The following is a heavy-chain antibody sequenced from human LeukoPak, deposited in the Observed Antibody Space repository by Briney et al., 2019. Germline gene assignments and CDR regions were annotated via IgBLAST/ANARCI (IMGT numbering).Heavy chain of an antibody. V-gene: IGHV3-30*04. D-gene: IGHD3-9*01. CDR3: ARGPDYDILADYFDY. J-gene: IGHJ4*02. CDR1: GFAFSNYA. CDR2: ISYDGSNK. Sequence: PGGSLRLSCAASGFAFSNYALHRVRQAPGKGLEWVAVISYDGSNKFYADSVRGRFTISRDNSKNTLFLQMNNLRPEDTAVYYCARGPDYDILADYFDYWGQGTLVTVSS.